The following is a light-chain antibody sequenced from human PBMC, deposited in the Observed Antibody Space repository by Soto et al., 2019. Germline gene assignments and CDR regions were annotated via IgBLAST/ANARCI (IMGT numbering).Light chain of an antibody. CDR1: RSNIGSNI. V-gene: IGLV1-44*01. Sequence: QSALIQPPSVSGSPGQSVTISCSGSRSNIGSNIVNWYQQLPGTAPKLLIYSNNQRPSGVPDRFSGSKSVTSASLAISGLQSEDEADFYCAAWDDSLNGWVFGGGTKLTVL. CDR3: AAWDDSLNGWV. J-gene: IGLJ3*02. CDR2: SNN.